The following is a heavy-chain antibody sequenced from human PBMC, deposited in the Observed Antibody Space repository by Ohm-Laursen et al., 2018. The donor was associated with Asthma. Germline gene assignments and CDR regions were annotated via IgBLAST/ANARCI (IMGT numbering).Heavy chain of an antibody. CDR2: INGDGSTT. D-gene: IGHD2-8*02. CDR1: GFTLSSYW. Sequence: SLRLSCAASGFTLSSYWMHWVRQAPGKGLVWVSRINGDGSTTSYADSVKGRFTISRDNAKNTVYLQMNSLRAEDTAVYYCARDEGIVLVVYAFDYWGQGTLVTVSS. V-gene: IGHV3-74*01. J-gene: IGHJ4*02. CDR3: ARDEGIVLVVYAFDY.